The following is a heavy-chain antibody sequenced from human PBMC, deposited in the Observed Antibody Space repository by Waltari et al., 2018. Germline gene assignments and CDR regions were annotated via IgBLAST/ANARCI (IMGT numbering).Heavy chain of an antibody. CDR2: IYSGGST. CDR3: ARRYCSGGSCTYAFDI. CDR1: GFTVSSNY. V-gene: IGHV3-53*01. J-gene: IGHJ3*02. D-gene: IGHD2-15*01. Sequence: EVQLVKSGGGLIQPGGSLRLSCAASGFTVSSNYMSWVRQAPGKGLEWVSVIYSGGSTYYADSVKGRFTISRDNSKNTLYLQMNSLRAEDTAVYYCARRYCSGGSCTYAFDIWGQGTMVTVSS.